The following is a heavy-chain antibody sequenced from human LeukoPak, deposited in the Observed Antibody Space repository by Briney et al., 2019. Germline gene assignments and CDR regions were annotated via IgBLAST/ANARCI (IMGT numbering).Heavy chain of an antibody. D-gene: IGHD3-16*01. J-gene: IGHJ4*02. CDR2: IYSGGST. Sequence: GGSLRLSCAASGFTVSSNYMSWVRQAPGKGLEWVSVIYSGGSTYYADSVKGRFTISRDNSKSMLYLQMNSLRVEDTAVYYCARTFGPVWDYWGQGTLVTVSS. CDR3: ARTFGPVWDY. V-gene: IGHV3-66*01. CDR1: GFTVSSNY.